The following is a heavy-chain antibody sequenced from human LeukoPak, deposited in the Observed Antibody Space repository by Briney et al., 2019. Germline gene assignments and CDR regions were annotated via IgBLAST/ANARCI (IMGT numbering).Heavy chain of an antibody. CDR1: GYTFTGYY. CDR2: INPNSGDT. CDR3: ASCSSTSCYTGFDY. D-gene: IGHD2-2*02. V-gene: IGHV1-2*02. J-gene: IGHJ4*02. Sequence: GASVKVSCKASGYTFTGYYMHWVRQASGQGLEWMGWINPNSGDTNYAQKFQGRVTMTRDTSISTAYMELSRQTSDDTAVYYCASCSSTSCYTGFDYWGQGTLVTVSS.